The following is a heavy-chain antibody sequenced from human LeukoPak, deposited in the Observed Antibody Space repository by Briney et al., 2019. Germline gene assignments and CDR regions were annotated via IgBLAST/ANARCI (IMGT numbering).Heavy chain of an antibody. CDR2: IYYSGST. CDR3: ARDWRYCSSTSCYNAWFDP. V-gene: IGHV4-59*01. J-gene: IGHJ5*02. D-gene: IGHD2-2*02. Sequence: PSETLSLTCTVSGGSISNYYWSWIRQPPGKGLEWIGYIYYSGSTNYNPSLKSRVTISVDTSKNQFSLKLSSVTAADTAVYYCARDWRYCSSTSCYNAWFDPWGQGTLVTVSS. CDR1: GGSISNYY.